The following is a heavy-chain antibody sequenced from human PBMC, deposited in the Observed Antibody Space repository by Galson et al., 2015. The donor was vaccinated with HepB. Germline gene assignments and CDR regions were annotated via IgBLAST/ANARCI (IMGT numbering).Heavy chain of an antibody. Sequence: SLRLSCAASGFTFSSYSMNWVRQAPGKGLEWVSSISSRSSYIYYADSVKGRFTISRDNAKNSLYLQMNSLRAEDTAVYYCARDYGDYVGWLGMDVWGQGTTVTVSS. CDR2: ISSRSSYI. CDR3: ARDYGDYVGWLGMDV. D-gene: IGHD4-17*01. CDR1: GFTFSSYS. V-gene: IGHV3-21*01. J-gene: IGHJ6*02.